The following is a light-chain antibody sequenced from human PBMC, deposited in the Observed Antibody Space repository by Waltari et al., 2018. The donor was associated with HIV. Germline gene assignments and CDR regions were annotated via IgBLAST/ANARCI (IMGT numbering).Light chain of an antibody. V-gene: IGLV2-11*01. CDR3: CSYAGSYGYV. CDR1: SSDVGGYNY. CDR2: DVS. Sequence: QSALTQPRSVSGSPGQSVTISCTGTSSDVGGYNYVSWYQQHPGKAPKLMIGDVSKRPSGVPDGVAGSKSGNTASLTICGLQAEDEADYYCCSYAGSYGYVFGTGTKVTVL. J-gene: IGLJ1*01.